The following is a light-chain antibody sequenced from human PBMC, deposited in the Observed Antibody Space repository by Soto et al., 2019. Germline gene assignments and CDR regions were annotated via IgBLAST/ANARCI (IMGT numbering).Light chain of an antibody. CDR3: STWDDSLNGWV. CDR2: SNN. Sequence: QSVLTQPPSASGTPGQSITIPCSGSSSHIGDNIVNWYQHLPGTAPKLLIHSNNQRPSGVPARFSGSKSATSASLAISGLQSEDEADYFCSTWDDSLNGWVFGGGTQLTVL. J-gene: IGLJ3*02. V-gene: IGLV1-44*01. CDR1: SSHIGDNI.